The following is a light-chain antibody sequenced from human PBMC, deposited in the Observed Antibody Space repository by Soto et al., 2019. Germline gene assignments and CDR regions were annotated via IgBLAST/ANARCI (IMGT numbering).Light chain of an antibody. V-gene: IGKV3-15*01. Sequence: EIVLTHSPATLSLSPCERATLSSSASQSVSSYLARYQQKPGQAPRLLIYGASTRATGIPARFSGSGSGTEFTLTISSLQSEDFAVYYCQQYNNWPPITFGQGTRLEIK. CDR2: GAS. CDR3: QQYNNWPPIT. CDR1: QSVSSY. J-gene: IGKJ5*01.